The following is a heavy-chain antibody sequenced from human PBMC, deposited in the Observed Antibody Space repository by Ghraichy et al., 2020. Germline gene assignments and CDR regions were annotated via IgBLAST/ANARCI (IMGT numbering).Heavy chain of an antibody. CDR3: ARGGDILTGYYNVWFDY. V-gene: IGHV4-4*07. J-gene: IGHJ4*02. CDR1: GGSISSYY. Sequence: SETLSLTCTVSGGSISSYYWSWIRQPAGKGLEWIGRIYTSGSTNYNPSLKSRVTMSVDTSKNQFSLKLSSVTTADTAVYYCARGGDILTGYYNVWFDYWGQGTLVTVSS. CDR2: IYTSGST. D-gene: IGHD3-9*01.